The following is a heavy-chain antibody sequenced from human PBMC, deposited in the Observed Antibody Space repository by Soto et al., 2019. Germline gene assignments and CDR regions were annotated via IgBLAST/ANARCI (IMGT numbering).Heavy chain of an antibody. CDR1: GYTFTSYG. D-gene: IGHD6-19*01. CDR2: INAGNGNT. J-gene: IGHJ3*02. CDR3: AGHIAVAGPDAFDI. V-gene: IGHV1-3*01. Sequence: ASVKVSCKASGYTFTSYGIHWVRQAPGQRLEWMGWINAGNGNTKYSQKFQGRVTITRDTSASTAYMELSSLRSEDTAVYYCAGHIAVAGPDAFDIWGQGTMVTVSS.